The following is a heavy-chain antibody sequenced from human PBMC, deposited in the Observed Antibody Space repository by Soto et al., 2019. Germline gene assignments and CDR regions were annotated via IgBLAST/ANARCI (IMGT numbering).Heavy chain of an antibody. V-gene: IGHV1-3*01. CDR2: VGAGRGNR. CDR1: LHPHHIF. J-gene: IGHJ6*02. CDR3: TRGSPGSSSLLASYYYGMDV. Sequence: ASVRFLQGSWLHPHHIFYILGAPGPGQRLEWIGWVGAGRGNRRLSQKFQDRVTITRDTPASTVYMELTSLRSEDTAVYYCTRGSPGSSSLLASYYYGMDVWGQGTTVTVSS. D-gene: IGHD3-10*01.